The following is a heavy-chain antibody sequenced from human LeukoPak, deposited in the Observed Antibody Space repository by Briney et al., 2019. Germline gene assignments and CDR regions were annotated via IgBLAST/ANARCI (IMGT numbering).Heavy chain of an antibody. V-gene: IGHV1-18*01. CDR2: ISAYNGNT. CDR3: ARVGSGWYFDAFDI. CDR1: GYTFTSHA. J-gene: IGHJ3*02. D-gene: IGHD6-19*01. Sequence: ASVKVSCKASGYTFTSHAMNLVRQAPGQGLEWMGWISAYNGNTNYAQKLQGRVTMTTDTSTSTAYMELRSLRSDDTAVYYCARVGSGWYFDAFDIWGQGTMVTVSS.